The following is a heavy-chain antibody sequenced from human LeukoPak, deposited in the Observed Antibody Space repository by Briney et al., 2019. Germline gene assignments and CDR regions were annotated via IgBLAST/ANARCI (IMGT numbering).Heavy chain of an antibody. D-gene: IGHD6-19*01. CDR1: GYTFTSYY. V-gene: IGHV7-4-1*02. CDR2: INTNTGNP. J-gene: IGHJ4*02. CDR3: ARDQQWLVMFN. Sequence: ASVKVSCKASGYTFTSYYMHWVRQAPGQGLEWMGWINTNTGNPTYAQGFTGRFVFSLDTSVSTAYLQISSLKAEDTAVYYCARDQQWLVMFNWGQGTLVTVSS.